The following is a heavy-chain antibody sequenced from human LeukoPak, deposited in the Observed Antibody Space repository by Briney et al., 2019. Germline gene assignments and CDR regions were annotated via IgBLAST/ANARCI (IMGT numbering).Heavy chain of an antibody. V-gene: IGHV1-18*01. J-gene: IGHJ4*02. CDR3: ARDHLAAGLHGGKDY. Sequence: ASVNVSCKASGYTFTSYGISWVRQPPGQWREWMGWISAYNGNTNYAQRLQGRVTMTTDTSTSTAYMELRSLRSDDTAVYYCARDHLAAGLHGGKDYWGQGTLVTVSS. CDR2: ISAYNGNT. CDR1: GYTFTSYG. D-gene: IGHD3-16*01.